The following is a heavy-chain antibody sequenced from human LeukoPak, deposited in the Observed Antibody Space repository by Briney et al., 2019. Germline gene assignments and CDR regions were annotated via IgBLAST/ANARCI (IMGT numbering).Heavy chain of an antibody. CDR3: ATGLSENLRWYFGY. D-gene: IGHD4-23*01. CDR2: IYYSGST. Sequence: PSETLSLTCTVSGGSISSGDYYWSWIRQPPGKGLEWIGYIYYSGSTYYNPSLKSRVTISVDTSKNQFSLKLSSVTAADTAVYYCATGLSENLRWYFGYWGQGTLVTVSS. CDR1: GGSISSGDYY. J-gene: IGHJ4*02. V-gene: IGHV4-30-4*01.